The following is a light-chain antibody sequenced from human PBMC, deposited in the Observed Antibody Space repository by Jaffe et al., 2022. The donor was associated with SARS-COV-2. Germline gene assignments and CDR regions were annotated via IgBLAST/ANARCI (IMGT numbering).Light chain of an antibody. V-gene: IGKV1-17*01. J-gene: IGKJ4*01. CDR3: LQHNSYPLT. CDR1: QAIRND. CDR2: TAS. Sequence: DIQMTQSPSSLSASIGDRVTITCRASQAIRNDLAWYQQKPGQAPKRLIYTASSLQSGVPSRFSGSGSGTEFTLTISSLQPEDFATYYCLQHNSYPLTVGGGTKVEIK.